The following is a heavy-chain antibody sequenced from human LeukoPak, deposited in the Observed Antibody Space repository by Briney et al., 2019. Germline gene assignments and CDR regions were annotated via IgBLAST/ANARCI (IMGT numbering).Heavy chain of an antibody. V-gene: IGHV4-59*01. CDR1: GGSISSYY. CDR3: ARIGHEDYYFDY. CDR2: IYYSGST. J-gene: IGHJ4*02. Sequence: SETLSLTCTVSGGSISSYYWSWIRQPPGKGLEWTGYIYYSGSTNYNPSLKSRVTISVDTSKNQFSLKLSSVTAADTAVYYCARIGHEDYYFDYWGQGTLVTVSS.